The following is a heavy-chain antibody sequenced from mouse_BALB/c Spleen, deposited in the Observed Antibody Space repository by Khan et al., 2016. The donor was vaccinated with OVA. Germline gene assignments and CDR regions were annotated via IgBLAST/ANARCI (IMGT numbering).Heavy chain of an antibody. CDR3: ASIRYYSGSNLYAMDY. V-gene: IGHV1S41*01. D-gene: IGHD1-1*01. CDR2: VAPGSGIT. J-gene: IGHJ4*01. CDR1: GYIFTSYW. Sequence: DLVKPGASVKLSCKAAGYIFTSYWINWIKQRPGQGLEWIGRVAPGSGITYYNEMFKGKATLTVDTSSSTAYIRLSSLSSEDSAVYFCASIRYYSGSNLYAMDYWGQGTSVTVSS.